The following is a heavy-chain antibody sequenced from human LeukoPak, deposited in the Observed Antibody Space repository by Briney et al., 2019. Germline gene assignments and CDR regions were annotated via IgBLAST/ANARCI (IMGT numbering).Heavy chain of an antibody. CDR3: ARAGIAAAGNRWFDP. CDR1: GGSISSYY. J-gene: IGHJ5*02. V-gene: IGHV4-59*01. CDR2: VYYSGST. D-gene: IGHD6-13*01. Sequence: PSETLSLTCTVSGGSISSYYWSWIRQPPGKGLEWIGYVYYSGSTNYNPSLKSRVTISVDTSKNQFSLKLSSVTAADTAVYHCARAGIAAAGNRWFDPWGQGTLVTVSS.